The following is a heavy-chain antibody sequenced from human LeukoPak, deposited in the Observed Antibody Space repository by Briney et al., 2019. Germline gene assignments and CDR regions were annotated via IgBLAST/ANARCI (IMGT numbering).Heavy chain of an antibody. CDR1: GGSISSYY. CDR3: ARRYYYNLGSFPFDF. V-gene: IGHV4-4*07. Sequence: SETLSLTCTVSGGSISSYYWSWIRQPAGKGLELIGRIYPSGTTNYNPSLNSRVTISEDTSKNQFYLNLRSVTAADTAVYYCARRYYYNLGSFPFDFWGQGTLVTVSS. CDR2: IYPSGTT. D-gene: IGHD3-10*01. J-gene: IGHJ4*02.